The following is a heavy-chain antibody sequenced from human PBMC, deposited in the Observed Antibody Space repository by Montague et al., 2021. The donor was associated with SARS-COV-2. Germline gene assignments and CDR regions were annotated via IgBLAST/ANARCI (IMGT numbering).Heavy chain of an antibody. D-gene: IGHD1-1*01. V-gene: IGHV4-39*01. CDR3: ARQDIQLRFDL. J-gene: IGHJ2*01. CDR2: SRYGGTS. Sequence: ETLSLTCTVSSGSISNDIYYWGWIRQPPGKGPEWIGGSRYGGTSYYNPSLKSRVAISIDTSKNQCSLKMTAVTAADTAVYFCARQDIQLRFDLWGRGTLVTVSS. CDR1: SGSISNDIYY.